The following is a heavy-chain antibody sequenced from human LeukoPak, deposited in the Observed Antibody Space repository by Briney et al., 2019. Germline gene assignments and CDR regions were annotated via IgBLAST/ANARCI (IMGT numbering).Heavy chain of an antibody. CDR1: GFTFSTYA. V-gene: IGHV3-23*01. CDR3: AKVAASNSWSWNSDWFDP. J-gene: IGHJ5*02. D-gene: IGHD6-13*01. Sequence: GGSLRLSCAASGFTFSTYAMTWVRQAPGEGLEWVSSMSGSSGSTYYSDSVKGRFTISRDNSRNTLYLQMNSLRAEDTAEYYCAKVAASNSWSWNSDWFDPWGQGTLVTVSS. CDR2: MSGSSGST.